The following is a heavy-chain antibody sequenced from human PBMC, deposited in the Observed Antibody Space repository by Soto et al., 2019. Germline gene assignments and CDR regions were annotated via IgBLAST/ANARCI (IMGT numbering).Heavy chain of an antibody. V-gene: IGHV3-33*01. CDR1: GFTFSSYA. Sequence: GGSLRLSCAASGFTFSSYAMHWVRQAPGKGPEWVAVIWYDGINKYYADSVKGRFTISRDNSKNTLYLQMNSLRADDTAVYYCARDLQLVPSYYFDYWGQGTLVTVSS. CDR2: IWYDGINK. J-gene: IGHJ4*02. D-gene: IGHD6-13*01. CDR3: ARDLQLVPSYYFDY.